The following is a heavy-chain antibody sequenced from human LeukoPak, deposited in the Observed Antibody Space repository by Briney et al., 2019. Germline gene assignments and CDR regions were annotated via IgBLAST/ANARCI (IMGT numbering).Heavy chain of an antibody. CDR1: GFTFSSYA. CDR3: TTDLVSIVGATRRFDY. D-gene: IGHD1-26*01. Sequence: GGSLRLSCAASGFTFSSYAMSWVRQAPGTGLEWVGRIKSKTDGGTTDYAAPVKGRFTISRDDSKNTLYLQMNSLKTEDTAVYYCTTDLVSIVGATRRFDYWGQGTLVTVSS. J-gene: IGHJ4*02. CDR2: IKSKTDGGTT. V-gene: IGHV3-15*01.